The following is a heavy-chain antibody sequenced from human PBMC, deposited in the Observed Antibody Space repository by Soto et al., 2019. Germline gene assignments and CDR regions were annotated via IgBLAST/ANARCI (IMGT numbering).Heavy chain of an antibody. CDR3: ARDYSSYGPFDY. V-gene: IGHV3-74*01. J-gene: IGHJ4*02. D-gene: IGHD5-18*01. CDR2: INTDGSDT. CDR1: GFTFSSDW. Sequence: PGGSLRLSCAASGFTFSSDWLHWVRQAPGKGLVWVSRINTDGSDTTYADSVKGRFTISRDNAKNSLYLQMNSLRAEDTAVYYCARDYSSYGPFDYWGQGTLVTSPQ.